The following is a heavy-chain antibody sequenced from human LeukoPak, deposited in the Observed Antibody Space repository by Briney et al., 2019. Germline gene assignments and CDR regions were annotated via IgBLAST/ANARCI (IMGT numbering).Heavy chain of an antibody. CDR2: IYYSGFT. Sequence: AETLSLTCTVSGGSFSTDYWSWIRQPPGKGLEWIGYIYYSGFTDYNPSLKSRVTMSIDTSQNQFSLKLSSVTAADTAVYFCARAVISFAGLIAKGFDSWGQGTLVTISS. J-gene: IGHJ4*02. CDR1: GGSFSTDY. D-gene: IGHD2-21*01. CDR3: ARAVISFAGLIAKGFDS. V-gene: IGHV4-59*01.